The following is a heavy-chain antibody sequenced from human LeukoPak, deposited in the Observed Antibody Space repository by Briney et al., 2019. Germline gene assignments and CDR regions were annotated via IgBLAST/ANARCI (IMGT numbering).Heavy chain of an antibody. CDR2: IYYSAPT. Sequence: XXGLEXVGSIYYSAPTYYNPSLKSPLTMSVDTSKNQFSLKLSSVTAADTAVYYCARHAGGIAAAGTRPFDYWGQGTLVTVSS. D-gene: IGHD6-13*01. J-gene: IGHJ4*02. CDR3: ARHAGGIAAAGTRPFDY. V-gene: IGHV4-39*01.